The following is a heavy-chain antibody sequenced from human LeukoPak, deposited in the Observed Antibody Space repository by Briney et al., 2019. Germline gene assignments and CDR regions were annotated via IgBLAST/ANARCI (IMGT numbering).Heavy chain of an antibody. J-gene: IGHJ4*02. Sequence: GGSLRLSCEASGFLFSSYAMIWVRQAPGEGLVWVSVICGGGGTTYYADSVKGPFTISRDNSKNTLYLQMNSRRVEDTAVYYCAKGAGGSCKTAVNYWGQGTLVTVSS. CDR1: GFLFSSYA. CDR3: AKGAGGSCKTAVNY. CDR2: ICGGGGTT. V-gene: IGHV3-23*01. D-gene: IGHD2-15*01.